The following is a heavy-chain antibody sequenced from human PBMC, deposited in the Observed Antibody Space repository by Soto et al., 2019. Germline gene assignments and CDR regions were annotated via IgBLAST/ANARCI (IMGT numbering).Heavy chain of an antibody. Sequence: GESLKISCKGSGYSFTSYWIGWVRQMPGKGLEWRGIIYPGDSDTRYSASFQGEVTISADKSISTAYLQWSSLKASDTAMYYCARDDSSGYYLPDYWGQGTLVTVAA. J-gene: IGHJ4*02. CDR2: IYPGDSDT. D-gene: IGHD3-22*01. V-gene: IGHV5-51*01. CDR1: GYSFTSYW. CDR3: ARDDSSGYYLPDY.